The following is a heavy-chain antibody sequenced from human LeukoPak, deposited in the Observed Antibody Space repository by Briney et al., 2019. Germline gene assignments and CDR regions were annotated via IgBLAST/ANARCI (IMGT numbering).Heavy chain of an antibody. J-gene: IGHJ4*02. CDR2: IIPILGTA. Sequence: SVKVSCKASGGTFSSYAISWVRQAPGQGLEWMGRIIPILGTANYARKFQGRVTITADKSTSTAYMELSSLRSEDTAVYYCARSFGVVIDYYFDYWGQGTLVTVSS. CDR3: ARSFGVVIDYYFDY. D-gene: IGHD3-3*01. V-gene: IGHV1-69*04. CDR1: GGTFSSYA.